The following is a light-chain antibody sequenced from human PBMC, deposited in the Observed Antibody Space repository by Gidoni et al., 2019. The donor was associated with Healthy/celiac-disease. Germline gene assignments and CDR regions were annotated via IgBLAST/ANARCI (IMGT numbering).Light chain of an antibody. CDR1: NIGSKS. CDR2: YDS. J-gene: IGLJ2*01. V-gene: IGLV3-21*04. Sequence: YVLTQPPSVSVAPGKTARITCGGNNIGSKSVHWYQQKTGQAPVLVIYYDSDRPSGIPERFSGSNSGNTATLTISRVEAGDEADYYWQVWDSSSDHVVFGGGTKLTVL. CDR3: QVWDSSSDHVV.